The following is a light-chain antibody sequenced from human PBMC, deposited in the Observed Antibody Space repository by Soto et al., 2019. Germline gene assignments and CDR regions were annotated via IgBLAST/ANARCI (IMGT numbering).Light chain of an antibody. J-gene: IGLJ2*01. CDR3: QSYDSSNLVV. Sequence: NFMLTQPHSASESPGQTVTISCTGSSGSIASNYVQWYHQRPGSAPTTVLYKDDQRPSGVPDRVSGSVDSSSNSASLTISGLKTEDGADYYCQSYDSSNLVVFGGGTQLTVL. CDR2: KDD. V-gene: IGLV6-57*02. CDR1: SGSIASNY.